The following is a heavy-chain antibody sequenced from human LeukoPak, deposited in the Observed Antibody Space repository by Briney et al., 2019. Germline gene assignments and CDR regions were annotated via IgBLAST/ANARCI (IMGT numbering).Heavy chain of an antibody. J-gene: IGHJ5*02. D-gene: IGHD6-19*01. CDR1: GYTFTSYA. CDR2: INTNTGNP. CDR3: ARGFSSQWLAMRFDP. Sequence: GASVKVSCKASGYTFTSYAMNWVRQAPGQGLEWMGWINTNTGNPTYAQGFTGRFVFSLDTSVSTAYLQISSLKAEDTAVYYCARGFSSQWLAMRFDPWGQGTLVTVSS. V-gene: IGHV7-4-1*02.